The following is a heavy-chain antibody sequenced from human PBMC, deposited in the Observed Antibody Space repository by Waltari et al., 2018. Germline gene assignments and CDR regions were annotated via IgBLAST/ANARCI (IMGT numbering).Heavy chain of an antibody. Sequence: QVQLKESGPGLVKPSQTLSLTCTVSGGSLSSGSYYWSWIRQPAGKGLEWIGYIYTSGSTNYNPSLKSRVTISVDTSKNQFSLKLSSVTAADTAVYYCARVESGYFGYWGQGTLVTVSS. CDR1: GGSLSSGSYY. CDR3: ARVESGYFGY. J-gene: IGHJ4*02. CDR2: IYTSGST. V-gene: IGHV4-61*09. D-gene: IGHD3-3*01.